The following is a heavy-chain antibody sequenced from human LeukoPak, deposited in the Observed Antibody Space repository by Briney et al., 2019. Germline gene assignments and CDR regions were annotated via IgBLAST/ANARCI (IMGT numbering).Heavy chain of an antibody. CDR3: ARVGAPLWSSYFDP. J-gene: IGHJ5*02. CDR1: GGSISSYF. CDR2: IHASGTT. Sequence: SETLSLTCNVSGGSISSYFWTWIRQPAGKGLEWIGRIHASGTTNYNSSLKSRVSMSVDTSKNQFSLKLTSVTAADTALYYCARVGAPLWSSYFDPWGQGILVTVSS. D-gene: IGHD3-3*01. V-gene: IGHV4-4*07.